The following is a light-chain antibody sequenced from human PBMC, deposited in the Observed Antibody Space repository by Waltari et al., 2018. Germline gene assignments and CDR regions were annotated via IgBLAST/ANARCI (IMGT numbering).Light chain of an antibody. CDR3: QSYDNTNHVV. CDR1: SGRIAGNF. Sequence: NFMLTQPHSVSESPGVTVTISCTRSSGRIAGNFVQWYQQRPGSAPSIVIYEFSQRPSGVPDRFSGSIDSSSNSASLTISGLKTEDEADDYCQSYDNTNHVVFGGGTKLTVL. CDR2: EFS. J-gene: IGLJ2*01. V-gene: IGLV6-57*04.